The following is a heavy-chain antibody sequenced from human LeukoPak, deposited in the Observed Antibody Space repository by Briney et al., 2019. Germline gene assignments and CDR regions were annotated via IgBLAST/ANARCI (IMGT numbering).Heavy chain of an antibody. CDR1: GDSTSSGGYY. V-gene: IGHV4-39*01. Sequence: SETLSLTCTVSGDSTSSGGYYWGWIRQPPGKGLEWIGSLYYSGSTYHSPSLKSRVTISADTSKNQFSLNLNSVTAADTAVYYCAKIGGTADFQHWGQGTLVTVSS. CDR3: AKIGGTADFQH. D-gene: IGHD2-21*02. J-gene: IGHJ1*01. CDR2: LYYSGST.